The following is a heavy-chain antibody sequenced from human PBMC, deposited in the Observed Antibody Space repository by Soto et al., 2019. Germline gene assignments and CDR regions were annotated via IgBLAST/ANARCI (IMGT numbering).Heavy chain of an antibody. J-gene: IGHJ5*02. CDR3: AHDIAAAGQSPFDP. Sequence: QITLKESGPTLVKPAQTLTLTCTFSGFSLSTSGVGVGWIRQPPGKALEWLALIYWDDDKRYSPSLKSRLTITKDTSKNQVVLTMTNMDPVDTATYYCAHDIAAAGQSPFDPWGQGTLVTVSS. CDR1: GFSLSTSGVG. V-gene: IGHV2-5*02. CDR2: IYWDDDK. D-gene: IGHD6-13*01.